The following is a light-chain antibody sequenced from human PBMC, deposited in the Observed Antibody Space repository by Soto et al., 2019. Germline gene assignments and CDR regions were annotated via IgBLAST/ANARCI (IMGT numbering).Light chain of an antibody. CDR3: QQYGSSRT. CDR2: GAS. J-gene: IGKJ1*01. Sequence: EIVLTQSPGTLSLSPGERATLSCRASQSGSSSYLAWYQQKPGQAPRLLIYGASSRATGIPDRFSGSGSGTDFTLTISRLEPEDFAVYYCQQYGSSRTFGQGTKVDIK. V-gene: IGKV3-20*01. CDR1: QSGSSSY.